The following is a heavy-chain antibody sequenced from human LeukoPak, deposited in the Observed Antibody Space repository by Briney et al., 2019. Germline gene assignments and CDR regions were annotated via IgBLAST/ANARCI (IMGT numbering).Heavy chain of an antibody. V-gene: IGHV4-34*01. Sequence: SETLSLTCAVSGGSFSGSYWSLIRQPPGKGLEWIGEVDHSANTYYNPSLQSRVTISVDTSKNQFSLRLSSVTVADTAVYSCARGYCTNAVCSAGPTQAWGQGILVTVSS. D-gene: IGHD2-8*01. CDR2: VDHSANT. CDR3: ARGYCTNAVCSAGPTQA. CDR1: GGSFSGSY. J-gene: IGHJ4*02.